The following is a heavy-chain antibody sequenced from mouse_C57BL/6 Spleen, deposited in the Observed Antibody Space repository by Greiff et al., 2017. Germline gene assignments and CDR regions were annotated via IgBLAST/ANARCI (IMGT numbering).Heavy chain of an antibody. V-gene: IGHV1-52*01. J-gene: IGHJ1*03. D-gene: IGHD2-4*01. CDR1: GYTFTSYW. CDR2: IDPSDSET. Sequence: QVQLQQPGAELVRPGSSVKLSCKASGYTFTSYWMHWVKQRPIQGLEWIGNIDPSDSETHYNQKFKDKATLTVDKSSSTAYMQLSSLTSEDSAVYYCARGGPIYYDYVSWYFDVWGTGTTVTVSS. CDR3: ARGGPIYYDYVSWYFDV.